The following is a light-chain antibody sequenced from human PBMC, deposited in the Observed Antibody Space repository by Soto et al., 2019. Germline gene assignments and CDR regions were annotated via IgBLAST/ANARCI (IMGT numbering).Light chain of an antibody. CDR2: DAS. V-gene: IGKV1-5*01. CDR1: QSIGTW. J-gene: IGKJ1*01. CDR3: QQYSDSSGA. Sequence: DIQVTQSPSTLSASVGDRVTITCWASQSIGTWLAWYQQKPGKAPKLLIFDASTLESGVPSRFSGSGSGTDFTLTISSLQPDDFATYYCQQYSDSSGAFGQGTSVEIK.